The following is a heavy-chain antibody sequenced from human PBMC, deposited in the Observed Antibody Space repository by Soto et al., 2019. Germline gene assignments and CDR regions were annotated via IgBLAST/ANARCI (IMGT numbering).Heavy chain of an antibody. V-gene: IGHV1-46*01. J-gene: IGHJ4*02. CDR3: ARAPREELYYFDY. Sequence: QVQLVQSGAEVKKPGASVKVSCKASGYTFTNFYVHWARQAPGQGLEWMGIITPRGGATTYAQKFQGRVTMTRVTSTSTVYMELSSLRSEDTAVYFCARAPREELYYFDYWGRGTLVSVSS. CDR1: GYTFTNFY. D-gene: IGHD3-10*01. CDR2: ITPRGGAT.